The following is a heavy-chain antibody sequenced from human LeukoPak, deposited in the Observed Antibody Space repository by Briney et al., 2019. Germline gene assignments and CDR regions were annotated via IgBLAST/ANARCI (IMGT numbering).Heavy chain of an antibody. CDR3: ARGDYVAFDI. J-gene: IGHJ3*02. Sequence: ASVKVSCXASGGTFSSYAISWVRQAPGQGLEWMGGIIPIFGTANYAQKFQGRVTITTDESTSTAYMELSSLRSEDTAVYYCARGDYVAFDIWGQGTMVTVSS. V-gene: IGHV1-69*05. CDR1: GGTFSSYA. D-gene: IGHD4-17*01. CDR2: IIPIFGTA.